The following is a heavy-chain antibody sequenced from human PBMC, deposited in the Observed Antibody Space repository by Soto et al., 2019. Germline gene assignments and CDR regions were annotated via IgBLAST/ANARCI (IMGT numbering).Heavy chain of an antibody. J-gene: IGHJ4*02. CDR2: ISYDGTNK. V-gene: IGHV3-30*18. D-gene: IGHD6-19*01. CDR1: GFSFSDYD. Sequence: QVQLVQSGGGVVQPGRSLKLSCAASGFSFSDYDMHWVRQAPGKGLEWVALISYDGTNKNYGDSVKGRFTISRDNSKNTLFLELNSLRPEDTAVYSCAKAAFLGTSGWPYFDFWGQGALVTVSS. CDR3: AKAAFLGTSGWPYFDF.